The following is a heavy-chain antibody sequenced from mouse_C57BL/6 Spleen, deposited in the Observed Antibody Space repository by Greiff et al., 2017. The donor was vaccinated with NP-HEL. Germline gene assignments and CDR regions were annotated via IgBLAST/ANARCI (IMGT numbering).Heavy chain of an antibody. CDR1: GYTFTSYW. V-gene: IGHV1-50*01. J-gene: IGHJ2*01. CDR3: ARYSLYYFDY. Sequence: QVQLQQPGAELVKPGASVKLSCKASGYTFTSYWMQWVKQRPGQGLEWIGDINPSDSCTNYNQKFKGKATLTVDTSSSTAYMQLSSLTSEDSAVYYCARYSLYYFDYWGQGTTLTVSS. CDR2: INPSDSCT.